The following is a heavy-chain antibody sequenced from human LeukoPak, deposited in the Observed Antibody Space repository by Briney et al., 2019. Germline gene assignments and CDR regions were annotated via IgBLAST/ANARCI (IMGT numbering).Heavy chain of an antibody. CDR3: TTNDIVGTTNDAFDF. D-gene: IGHD1-26*01. Sequence: GGSLRLSCAASGFTFIDAWMSWVRQAPGKGLAWVGRIKSKTDGGTIDYSAPVKGRFTISRDDSKTTVYLQMNSLETEDTAMYYCTTNDIVGTTNDAFDFWGQGTLVTVSS. CDR2: IKSKTDGGTI. J-gene: IGHJ3*01. CDR1: GFTFIDAW. V-gene: IGHV3-15*01.